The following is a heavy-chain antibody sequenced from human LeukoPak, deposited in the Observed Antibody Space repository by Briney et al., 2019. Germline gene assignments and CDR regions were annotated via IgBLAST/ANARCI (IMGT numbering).Heavy chain of an antibody. V-gene: IGHV4-59*01. CDR1: GGSISSYY. CDR2: IYYSGST. Sequence: SETLSLTCTVSGGSISSYYWSWIRQPPGKGLEWIGYIYYSGSTSYNPSLKSRVTISVDTSKNQFSLKLSSVTAADTAVYYCARHTGYCSGGSCYGDFWGQGTLVTVSS. J-gene: IGHJ4*02. CDR3: ARHTGYCSGGSCYGDF. D-gene: IGHD2-15*01.